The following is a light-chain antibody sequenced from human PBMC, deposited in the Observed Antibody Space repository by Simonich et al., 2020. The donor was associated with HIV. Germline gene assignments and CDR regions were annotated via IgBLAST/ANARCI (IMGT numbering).Light chain of an antibody. CDR1: QSVSSN. Sequence: EIVMTRSPATLSVSPGERPTLSCRASQSVSSNLAWYQQNPGQAPRLLISGASTRATGIPARFSGSGSGTEFTLTISSLQSEDFAVYYCQQYNNWPPPITFGQGTRLEIK. CDR2: GAS. J-gene: IGKJ5*01. V-gene: IGKV3-15*01. CDR3: QQYNNWPPPIT.